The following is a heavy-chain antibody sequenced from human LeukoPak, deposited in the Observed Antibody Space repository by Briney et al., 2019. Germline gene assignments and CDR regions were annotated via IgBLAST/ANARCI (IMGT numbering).Heavy chain of an antibody. V-gene: IGHV3-9*01. Sequence: GGSLRLSCAASGFTFDDYAMHWVRQAPGKGLEWVSGISWNSGSIGYADSVKGRFTISRDSSKNTLYLQMNSLRAEDTAVYYCARDSDSSGYFHYWGQGTLVTVSS. J-gene: IGHJ4*02. CDR3: ARDSDSSGYFHY. CDR2: ISWNSGSI. CDR1: GFTFDDYA. D-gene: IGHD3-22*01.